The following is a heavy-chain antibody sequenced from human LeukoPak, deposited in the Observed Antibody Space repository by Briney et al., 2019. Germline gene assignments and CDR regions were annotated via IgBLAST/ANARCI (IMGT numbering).Heavy chain of an antibody. D-gene: IGHD6-13*01. Sequence: GGSLRLSCASSGFNFGAYWMSWVRQAPGKGLEWVATIKQDESEKYYVDSVKGRFTISRDNAKNSLYLQMNSPRAEDTAVYYCARVWSPPYTSSWPYYFDSWGQGTLVTVSS. CDR3: ARVWSPPYTSSWPYYFDS. CDR2: IKQDESEK. CDR1: GFNFGAYW. V-gene: IGHV3-7*01. J-gene: IGHJ4*02.